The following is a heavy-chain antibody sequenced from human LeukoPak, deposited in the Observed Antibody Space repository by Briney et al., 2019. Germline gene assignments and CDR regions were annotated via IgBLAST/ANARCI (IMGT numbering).Heavy chain of an antibody. J-gene: IGHJ4*02. CDR3: AKGTYYYDSSGYYGGYYFDY. V-gene: IGHV3-23*01. CDR2: IIGSGGST. Sequence: GGSLRLSCAASGFTFTTYDMSWVRQAPGKGLEWVSAIIGSGGSTYYADSVKGRFTISRDNSKNTLYLQMNSLRAEDTAVYYCAKGTYYYDSSGYYGGYYFDYWGQGTLVTVSS. D-gene: IGHD3-22*01. CDR1: GFTFTTYD.